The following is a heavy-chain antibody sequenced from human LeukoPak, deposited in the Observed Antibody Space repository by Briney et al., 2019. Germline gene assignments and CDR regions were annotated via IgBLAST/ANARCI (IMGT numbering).Heavy chain of an antibody. J-gene: IGHJ3*02. CDR1: GFTFSSYG. D-gene: IGHD4-11*01. CDR3: AKDFHTVTAYAFDI. V-gene: IGHV3-33*06. Sequence: GRSLRLSCAASGFTFSSYGMHWVRQAPGKGLEWVAAIWYDGSNKYYADSVKGRFTISRDNSKNTLYLQMNSLRAEDTAVYYCAKDFHTVTAYAFDIWGQGTMVTVSS. CDR2: IWYDGSNK.